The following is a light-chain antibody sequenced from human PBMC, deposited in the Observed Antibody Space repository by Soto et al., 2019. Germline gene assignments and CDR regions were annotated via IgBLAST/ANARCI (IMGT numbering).Light chain of an antibody. CDR2: TAS. J-gene: IGKJ2*01. CDR1: QSIGSY. CDR3: QQSYSSPYT. Sequence: DIQMTQSPSSLSASVGDRVTISCRASQSIGSYVNWYQHRPGKAPNLLIFTASSLQGGVPSRFSGSGSGTDFTLTINSLQPEDFATYYCQQSYSSPYTFAQGTKREIK. V-gene: IGKV1-39*01.